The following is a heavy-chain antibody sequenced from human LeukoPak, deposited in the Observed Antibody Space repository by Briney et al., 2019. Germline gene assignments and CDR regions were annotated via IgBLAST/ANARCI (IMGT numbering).Heavy chain of an antibody. CDR1: GYSFTNHW. J-gene: IGHJ4*02. Sequence: GESLKISCKGSGYSFTNHWIAWVRQMPGKGLEWMGIIYPGDSDTRYSPSFQGQVTISADKSISTAYLQWSSLKASDTAIYYCARRYDSSVDYWGQGTLVTVSS. D-gene: IGHD3-22*01. CDR2: IYPGDSDT. CDR3: ARRYDSSVDY. V-gene: IGHV5-51*01.